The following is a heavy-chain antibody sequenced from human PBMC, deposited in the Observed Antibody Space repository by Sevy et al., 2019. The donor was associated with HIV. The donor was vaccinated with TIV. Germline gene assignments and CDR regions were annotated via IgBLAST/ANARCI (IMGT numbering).Heavy chain of an antibody. CDR3: TRGEAHCGGDCYSSPPWWFDP. J-gene: IGHJ5*02. CDR2: IRSKAYGGTT. Sequence: GGSLRLSCTASGFTFGDYTMTWFRQAPGKGLEWVGFIRSKAYGGTTEYAASVKGRFTISRDASKSIAYLLMNSLKTEDAAVYYGTRGEAHCGGDCYSSPPWWFDPWGQGTLVTVSS. D-gene: IGHD2-21*02. V-gene: IGHV3-49*03. CDR1: GFTFGDYT.